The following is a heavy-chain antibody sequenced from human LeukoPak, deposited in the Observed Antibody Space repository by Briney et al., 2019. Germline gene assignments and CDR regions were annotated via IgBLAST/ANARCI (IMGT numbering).Heavy chain of an antibody. D-gene: IGHD6-13*01. CDR1: GYTFTSYG. CDR2: ISAYNGNT. V-gene: IGHV1-18*01. J-gene: IGHJ4*02. CDR3: ARLGIAAAAHYFDY. Sequence: ASVKVSCKASGYTFTSYGISWVRQAPGQGLEWMGWISAYNGNTNYAQKLQGRVTMTTDTSTNTAYMELRSLRSDDTAVYYCARLGIAAAAHYFDYWGQGTLVTVSS.